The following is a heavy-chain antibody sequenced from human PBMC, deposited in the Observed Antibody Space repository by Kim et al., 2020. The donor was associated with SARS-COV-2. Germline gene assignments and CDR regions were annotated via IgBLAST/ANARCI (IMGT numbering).Heavy chain of an antibody. CDR1: GSSISSYY. D-gene: IGHD3-10*01. V-gene: IGHV4-59*08. CDR3: ARVVPYGSGTYIDY. J-gene: IGHJ4*02. CDR2: IYYSGST. Sequence: SETLSLTCTVSGSSISSYYWSWIRQPPGKGLEWIGYIYYSGSTNYNPSLKSRVTISVDTSKNQFSLKLSSVTAADTAVYYCARVVPYGSGTYIDYWGQGT.